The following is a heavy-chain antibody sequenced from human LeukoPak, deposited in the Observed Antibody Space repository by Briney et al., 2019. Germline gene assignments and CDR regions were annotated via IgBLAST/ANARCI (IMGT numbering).Heavy chain of an antibody. Sequence: PSETLSLTCTVSGGSISSYYWSWIRQPPGKGLEWIGYIYYSGSTNYNPSLKSRVTISVDTSKNQFSLKLSSVTAADTAVYYCARAWDYGSGSYYSPPFDYWGQGTLVTVSS. CDR3: ARAWDYGSGSYYSPPFDY. CDR2: IYYSGST. CDR1: GGSISSYY. V-gene: IGHV4-59*12. J-gene: IGHJ4*02. D-gene: IGHD3-10*01.